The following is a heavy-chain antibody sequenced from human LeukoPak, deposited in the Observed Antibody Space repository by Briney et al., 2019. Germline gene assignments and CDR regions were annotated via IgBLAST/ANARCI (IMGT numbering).Heavy chain of an antibody. V-gene: IGHV3-23*01. Sequence: GGSLSLSCAASGFTFTNYAMSWVRQAPGKGLEWVSVISGSSGSAYYTDSVKGRFTISRDNSKNTLYLQMNSLRAEDTAVYYCAKRYQLSPDYILDYWGQGTLVTVSS. D-gene: IGHD2-2*01. CDR3: AKRYQLSPDYILDY. J-gene: IGHJ4*02. CDR2: ISGSSGSA. CDR1: GFTFTNYA.